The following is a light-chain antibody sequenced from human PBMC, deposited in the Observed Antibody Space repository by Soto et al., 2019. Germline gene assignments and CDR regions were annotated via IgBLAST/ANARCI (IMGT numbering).Light chain of an antibody. CDR3: QQRYNWPPYT. J-gene: IGKJ2*01. Sequence: EIVLTQSPATLSLSPGERATLSCRASQTVSSYLAWYQQKPGQAPRLLIYDATNRATGIPDRFSGSGSGTDFTLPIRSLEPEDVAVYYCQQRYNWPPYTFGQGTKLEIK. CDR1: QTVSSY. CDR2: DAT. V-gene: IGKV3-11*01.